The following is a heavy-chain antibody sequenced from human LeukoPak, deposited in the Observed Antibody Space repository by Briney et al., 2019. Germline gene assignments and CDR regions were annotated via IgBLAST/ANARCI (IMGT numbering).Heavy chain of an antibody. CDR3: ARVAVAAGLDY. V-gene: IGHV3-66*01. J-gene: IGHJ4*02. CDR2: IYSGGST. CDR1: GFTFSSYS. Sequence: GGSLRLSCAASGFTFSSYSMSWVRQAPGKGLEWVSVIYSGGSTYYADSVKGRFTISRDNSKNTLYLQMNSLRVEDTAVYYCARVAVAAGLDYWGQGTLVTVSS. D-gene: IGHD6-13*01.